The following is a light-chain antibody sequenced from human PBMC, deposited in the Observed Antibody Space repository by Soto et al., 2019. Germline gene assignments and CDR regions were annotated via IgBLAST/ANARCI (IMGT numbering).Light chain of an antibody. J-gene: IGLJ1*01. CDR1: SSDVGAYNY. CDR3: SSYTSSSTQV. CDR2: EVS. Sequence: QSALTQPASVSGSPGQSITISCTGTSSDVGAYNYVSWYQQHPGKAPKLMIYEVSNRPSGVSNRFSGSKSGNTASLTISGLQAWDEADYYCSSYTSSSTQVLGTGTKVTVL. V-gene: IGLV2-14*01.